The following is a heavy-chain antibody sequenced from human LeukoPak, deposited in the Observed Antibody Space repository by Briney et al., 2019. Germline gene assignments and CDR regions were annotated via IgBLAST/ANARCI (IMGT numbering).Heavy chain of an antibody. CDR3: ASSYYYGSGSPYWFDP. Sequence: SEALSLTCTVSGGSISSYYWSWIRQPPGKGLEWIGYIYYSGSTNYNPSLKSRVTISVDTSKNQFSLKLSSVTAADTAVYYCASSYYYGSGSPYWFDPWGQGTLVTVSP. D-gene: IGHD3-10*01. CDR1: GGSISSYY. CDR2: IYYSGST. V-gene: IGHV4-59*01. J-gene: IGHJ5*02.